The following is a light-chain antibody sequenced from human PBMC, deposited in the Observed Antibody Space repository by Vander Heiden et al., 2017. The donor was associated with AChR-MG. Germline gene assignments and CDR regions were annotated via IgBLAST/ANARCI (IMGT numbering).Light chain of an antibody. CDR2: DAS. CDR1: QSVGSY. J-gene: IGKJ1*01. CDR3: QQRSSWPRT. Sequence: EIVLTQSPATLSLSPGERATLSCRASQSVGSYLAWYRQKPGQAPRLLIYDASNRATGIPARLSGSGSGTDFTLTISSLEPEDFAVYYCQQRSSWPRTFGQGTKVEIK. V-gene: IGKV3-11*01.